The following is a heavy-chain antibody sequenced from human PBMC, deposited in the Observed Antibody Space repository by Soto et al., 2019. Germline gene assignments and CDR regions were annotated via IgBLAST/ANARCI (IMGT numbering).Heavy chain of an antibody. J-gene: IGHJ4*02. D-gene: IGHD3-22*01. Sequence: GASVKVSCKASGGTFSSYAISWVRQAPGQGLEWMGGIIPIFGTANYAQKFQGRVTITADESTSTAYMELSSLRSEDTAVYYCARPDGSSGYSPFDYWGQGTLVTVSS. CDR3: ARPDGSSGYSPFDY. CDR2: IIPIFGTA. V-gene: IGHV1-69*13. CDR1: GGTFSSYA.